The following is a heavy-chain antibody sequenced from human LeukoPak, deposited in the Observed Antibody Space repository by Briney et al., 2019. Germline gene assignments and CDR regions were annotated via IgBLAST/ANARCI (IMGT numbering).Heavy chain of an antibody. CDR3: VKTLKYYGSGRGLFDS. J-gene: IGHJ4*02. D-gene: IGHD3-10*01. CDR2: YSSDGSST. V-gene: IGHV3-64D*06. CDR1: GFTFSSSA. Sequence: QPGWSLRLSCSASGFTFSSSAMYWVRQAPGKGLEYVLVYSSDGSSTFYADSVKGRFTISRDNSKNMLYLQMSSLRADDTAVYYCVKTLKYYGSGRGLFDSWGQGILVTVSS.